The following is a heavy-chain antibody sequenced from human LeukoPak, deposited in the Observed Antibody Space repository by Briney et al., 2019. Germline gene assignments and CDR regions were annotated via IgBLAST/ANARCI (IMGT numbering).Heavy chain of an antibody. CDR1: GFTFSTYN. V-gene: IGHV3-48*02. J-gene: IGHJ4*02. CDR3: ARDYVWGFDY. CDR2: ISSSETTT. Sequence: VGSLRLSCAASGFTFSTYNMHWVRQAPGKGLEWVSFISSSETTTHYADSVKGRFTISRDNAKNSLYLQMNSLRDEDTAVYYCARDYVWGFDYWGQGTLVTVSS. D-gene: IGHD3-16*01.